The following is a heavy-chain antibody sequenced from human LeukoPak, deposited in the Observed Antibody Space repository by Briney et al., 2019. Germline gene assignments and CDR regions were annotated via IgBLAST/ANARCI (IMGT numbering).Heavy chain of an antibody. D-gene: IGHD2-15*01. CDR1: GFTFSSCG. CDR3: TYCSGGTCYPD. CDR2: ISYDGSNK. V-gene: IGHV3-30-3*01. Sequence: GGSLRLSCAASGFTFSSCGMHWVREAPGKGLEWVAVISYDGSNKYYADSVRGRFTISRDNSKNTLYLQMNSLRPEDTAVYYCTYCSGGTCYPDWGQGTLVTVSS. J-gene: IGHJ4*02.